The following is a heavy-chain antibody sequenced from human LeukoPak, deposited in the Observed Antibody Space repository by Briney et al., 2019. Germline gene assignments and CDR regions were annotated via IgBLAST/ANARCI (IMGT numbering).Heavy chain of an antibody. D-gene: IGHD2/OR15-2a*01. CDR2: IYYSGIT. Sequence: PSETLFLTCTVSGDSISSYYWYWFRQPPGKELEWIACIYYSGITHYNPSLKSRVTISLDTSKNQFSLRLSSVTAADTAVYYCAREGIVRTYDQWGQGTLVTVSS. V-gene: IGHV4-59*12. J-gene: IGHJ4*02. CDR3: AREGIVRTYDQ. CDR1: GDSISSYY.